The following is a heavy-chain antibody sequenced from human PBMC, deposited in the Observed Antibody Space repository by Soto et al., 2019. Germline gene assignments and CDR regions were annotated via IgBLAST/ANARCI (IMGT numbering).Heavy chain of an antibody. CDR2: VYYSGST. J-gene: IGHJ4*02. D-gene: IGHD1-26*01. Sequence: PSETLSLTCTFSRGSVISGSYYWSCIRQSPGKGLEWLGYVYYSGSTDYNPSLKSRVTISVDTSKNQFSLKLSSVPAADTAVYYCARDRGSYQYFDYWGQGTLVTVSS. CDR1: RGSVISGSYY. CDR3: ARDRGSYQYFDY. V-gene: IGHV4-61*01.